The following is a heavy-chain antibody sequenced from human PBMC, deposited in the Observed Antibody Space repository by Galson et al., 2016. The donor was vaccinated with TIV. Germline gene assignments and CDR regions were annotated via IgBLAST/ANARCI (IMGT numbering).Heavy chain of an antibody. CDR1: GSSISSGYY. CDR3: AKMARTTGPDTEYYFDH. V-gene: IGHV4-38-2*01. D-gene: IGHD1-1*01. Sequence: ETLSLTCAVSGSSISSGYYWGWIRQSPGKGLEWIGGFYYGGSTYYNPPLKSRVAISVDTSKNQFSLRLSSVTAADTAVYYCAKMARTTGPDTEYYFDHWGQGMLVTVSS. J-gene: IGHJ4*02. CDR2: FYYGGST.